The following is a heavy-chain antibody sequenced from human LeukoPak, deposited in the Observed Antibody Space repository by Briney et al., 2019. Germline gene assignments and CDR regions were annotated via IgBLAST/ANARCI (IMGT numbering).Heavy chain of an antibody. CDR3: AKDDYYGSGSYYTRVSFDI. D-gene: IGHD3-10*01. CDR1: GFTFSSYG. Sequence: GGPLRLSCAASGFTFSSYGMHWVRQAPGKGLEWVAFIRYDGSNKYYADSVKGRFTISRDNSKNTLYLQMNSLRAEDTAVYYCAKDDYYGSGSYYTRVSFDIWGQGTMVTVSS. J-gene: IGHJ3*02. V-gene: IGHV3-30*02. CDR2: IRYDGSNK.